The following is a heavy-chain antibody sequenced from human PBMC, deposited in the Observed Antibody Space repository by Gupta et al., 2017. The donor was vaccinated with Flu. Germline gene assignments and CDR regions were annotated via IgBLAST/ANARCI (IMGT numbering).Heavy chain of an antibody. D-gene: IGHD1-7*01. Sequence: QVQLVQSGGGVVLPGSSLSLSCAASGFIFSDYGMHWGRQVPGKGLEWMAVMSDDGSNQWYADSVRGRFTISRDNSENTLILQMNSLRRDDTAVYYCAKGGRHNWNFDGDYWGQGTLVTVSS. CDR2: MSDDGSNQ. CDR3: AKGGRHNWNFDGDY. J-gene: IGHJ4*02. V-gene: IGHV3-30*18. CDR1: GFIFSDYG.